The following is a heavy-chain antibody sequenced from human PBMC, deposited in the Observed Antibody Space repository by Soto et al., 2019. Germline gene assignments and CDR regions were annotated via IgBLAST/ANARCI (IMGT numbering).Heavy chain of an antibody. CDR3: ARGGGSGWYIDY. Sequence: QVQLVESGGGVVQPGRSLRLSCAASGFTFSSYAMHWVRQAPGKGLEWVAVISYDGSNKYYADSVKGRFTISRDNSKNKQYLQMNSLKAEDTAVYYCARGGGSGWYIDYWGQGTLVTVSS. J-gene: IGHJ4*02. D-gene: IGHD6-19*01. CDR2: ISYDGSNK. CDR1: GFTFSSYA. V-gene: IGHV3-30-3*01.